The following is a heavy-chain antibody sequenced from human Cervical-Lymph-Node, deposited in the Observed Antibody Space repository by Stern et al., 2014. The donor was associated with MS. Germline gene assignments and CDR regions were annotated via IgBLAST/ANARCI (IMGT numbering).Heavy chain of an antibody. CDR1: GYIFSSYG. CDR3: AREVYGDSRRFDS. CDR2: VSTYNGNT. Sequence: VQLVQSGPEVKKPGASVQVSCKASGYIFSSYGINWVRQAPGQGLEWMGWVSTYNGNTNSAQKFQDRVTMTTETSTNTAYMDLRSLRSDDTAVYYCAREVYGDSRRFDSWGQGTLVIVSS. D-gene: IGHD4-17*01. J-gene: IGHJ4*02. V-gene: IGHV1-18*01.